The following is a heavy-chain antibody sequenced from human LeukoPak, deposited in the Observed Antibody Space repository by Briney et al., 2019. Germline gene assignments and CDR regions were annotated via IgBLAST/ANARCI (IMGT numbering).Heavy chain of an antibody. CDR3: ARDSNSFWFDY. CDR2: IYSGGST. J-gene: IGHJ4*02. V-gene: IGHV3-66*01. CDR1: GFTVSSNY. D-gene: IGHD4-23*01. Sequence: GGSLRLSCAASGFTVSSNYMSWVRQAPGKGLEWVSVIYSGGSTYYADSVKGRFTISRDNSKNTLYLQMNSLRAEDTAVYYCARDSNSFWFDYWGQGTLVTVYS.